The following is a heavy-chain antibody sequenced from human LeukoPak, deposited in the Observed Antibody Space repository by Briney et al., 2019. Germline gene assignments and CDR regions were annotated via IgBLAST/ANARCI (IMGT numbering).Heavy chain of an antibody. CDR3: ARGDYGGNFYWYFDL. CDR1: GGSISSYY. Sequence: SETLSLTCTVSGGSISSYYWSWIRQPPGKGLEWIGYIYYSGSTNYNPSLKSRVTISVDTSKNQFSLKLSSATAADTAVYYCARGDYGGNFYWYFDLWGRGTLVTVSS. J-gene: IGHJ2*01. D-gene: IGHD4-23*01. CDR2: IYYSGST. V-gene: IGHV4-59*01.